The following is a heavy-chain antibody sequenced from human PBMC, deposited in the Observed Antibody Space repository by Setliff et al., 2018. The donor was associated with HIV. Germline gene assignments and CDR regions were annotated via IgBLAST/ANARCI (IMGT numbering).Heavy chain of an antibody. CDR1: GFTFSSYE. Sequence: LRLSCAASGFTFSSYEMNWVRQAPGKGLEWVSYISRSGVTIYYAESVKGRFTISRDNAKNSLYLQMNSLRAEDTAIYYCARHPWGGYYDSSGPPDYWGQGTLVTVSS. D-gene: IGHD3-22*01. CDR3: ARHPWGGYYDSSGPPDY. J-gene: IGHJ4*02. V-gene: IGHV3-48*03. CDR2: ISRSGVTI.